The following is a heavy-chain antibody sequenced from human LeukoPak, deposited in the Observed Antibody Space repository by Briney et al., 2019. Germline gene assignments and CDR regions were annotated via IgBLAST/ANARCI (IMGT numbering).Heavy chain of an antibody. CDR1: GFTFSSYS. D-gene: IGHD2-15*01. V-gene: IGHV3-21*01. CDR2: ISSSSSYI. Sequence: GGSLRLPCAASGFTFSSYSMNWVRQAPGQGLEWVSSISSSSSYIYYADSVKGRFTISRDNAKNSLYLQMNSLRAEDTAVYYCASADPGYCSGGSCLDAFDIWGQGTMVTVSS. CDR3: ASADPGYCSGGSCLDAFDI. J-gene: IGHJ3*02.